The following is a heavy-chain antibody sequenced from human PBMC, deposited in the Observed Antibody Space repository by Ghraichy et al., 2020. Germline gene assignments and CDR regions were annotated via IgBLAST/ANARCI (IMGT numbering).Heavy chain of an antibody. CDR1: GYTFTSYD. Sequence: ASVKVSCKASGYTFTSYDINWVRQATGQGLEWMGWMNPNSGNTGYAQKFQGRVTMTRNTSISTAYMELSSLRSEDTAVYYCVVVWFGELFAFDIWGQGTMVTVSS. CDR2: MNPNSGNT. V-gene: IGHV1-8*01. J-gene: IGHJ3*02. D-gene: IGHD3-10*01. CDR3: VVVWFGELFAFDI.